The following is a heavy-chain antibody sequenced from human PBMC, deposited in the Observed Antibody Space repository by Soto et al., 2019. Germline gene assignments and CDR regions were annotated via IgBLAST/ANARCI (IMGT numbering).Heavy chain of an antibody. J-gene: IGHJ4*02. Sequence: QVQLQESGPGLVKPSQTLSLTCTVSGGSISSGGYYWSWIRQHPGKGLEWIGYIYYSGSTYYNPSLKSRVTISVDTSKNQFSLKLSSVTAADTAVYYCAREGVDTMVRGVILYWGQGTLVTVSS. CDR3: AREGVDTMVRGVILY. CDR2: IYYSGST. D-gene: IGHD3-10*01. V-gene: IGHV4-31*03. CDR1: GGSISSGGYY.